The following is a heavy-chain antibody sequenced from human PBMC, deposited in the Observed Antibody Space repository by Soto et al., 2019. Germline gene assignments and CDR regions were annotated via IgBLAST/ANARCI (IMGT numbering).Heavy chain of an antibody. D-gene: IGHD1-26*01. Sequence: EVQVLESGGALVQPGGSLRLSCTASGFTFSSCAMSWVRQAPGKGLEWVSGIGGRGGDTYYADSVKGRFTISRDNSKHTLYLQMNSLRAEDTALYCCAKGSYSRRTDFDYWGQGTLVTVSA. CDR2: IGGRGGDT. CDR1: GFTFSSCA. J-gene: IGHJ4*02. CDR3: AKGSYSRRTDFDY. V-gene: IGHV3-23*01.